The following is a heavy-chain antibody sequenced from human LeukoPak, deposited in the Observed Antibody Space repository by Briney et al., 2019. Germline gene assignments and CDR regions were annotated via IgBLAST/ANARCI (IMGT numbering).Heavy chain of an antibody. J-gene: IGHJ6*02. V-gene: IGHV3-21*01. CDR3: AREDYGGYYGMDV. CDR1: GFTFSSYS. Sequence: PGGSLRLSCAASGFTFSSYSMNWVRQAPGKGLEWVSSISSSSSYIYYADSVKGRFTISRDIAKNSLYLQMNSLRAEDTAVYYCAREDYGGYYGMDVWGQGTTVTVSS. CDR2: ISSSSSYI. D-gene: IGHD4-23*01.